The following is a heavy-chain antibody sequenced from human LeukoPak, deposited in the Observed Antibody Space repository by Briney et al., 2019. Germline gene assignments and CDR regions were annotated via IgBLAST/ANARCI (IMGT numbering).Heavy chain of an antibody. CDR3: ARGLGGMVVVVPAIDY. Sequence: PGGSLRLSCAASGFTFSSYAMSWVRQAPGKGLEWVSAISGSGGSTYYADSVQGRFTISRDNSKNTLYLQMNSLSAEDTAVYYCARGLGGMVVVVPAIDYWGQGTLVTVSS. CDR1: GFTFSSYA. V-gene: IGHV3-23*01. J-gene: IGHJ4*02. D-gene: IGHD2-2*01. CDR2: ISGSGGST.